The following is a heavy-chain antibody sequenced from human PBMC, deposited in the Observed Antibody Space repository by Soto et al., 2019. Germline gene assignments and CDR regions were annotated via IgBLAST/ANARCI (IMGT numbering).Heavy chain of an antibody. D-gene: IGHD3-16*01. Sequence: DVQLTESGGGWVQPGGSLRPSCGAPGFSLGRDWIAWVRQAPGEGLEWVANIRKDGSQEHYADSVRGRFSVSRDNAKDSLYLQMNSLRLEDTAVYYCTRDANYRDDSAYYDVFDIWGQGTMVTVSS. J-gene: IGHJ3*02. CDR3: TRDANYRDDSAYYDVFDI. CDR2: IRKDGSQE. CDR1: GFSLGRDW. V-gene: IGHV3-7*05.